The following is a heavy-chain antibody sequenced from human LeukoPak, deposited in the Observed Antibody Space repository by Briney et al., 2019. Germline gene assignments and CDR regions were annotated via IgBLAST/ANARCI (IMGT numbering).Heavy chain of an antibody. D-gene: IGHD4-17*01. J-gene: IGHJ6*03. Sequence: ASVKVSCNASGGTFSSYAISWVRQAPGQGLEWMGRIIPIFGTANYAQKFQGRVTITTDESTSTAYMELSSLRSEDTAVYYCATYWPGPYGDYEGYYYMDVWGKGTTVTVSS. CDR3: ATYWPGPYGDYEGYYYMDV. V-gene: IGHV1-69*05. CDR1: GGTFSSYA. CDR2: IIPIFGTA.